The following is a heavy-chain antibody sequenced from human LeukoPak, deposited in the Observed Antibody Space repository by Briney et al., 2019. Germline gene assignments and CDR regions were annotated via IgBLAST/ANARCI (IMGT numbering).Heavy chain of an antibody. D-gene: IGHD3-10*01. CDR3: ARVHGDKGHPSP. J-gene: IGHJ5*02. V-gene: IGHV1-69*04. Sequence: SVKVSCKASGGTFSSYAISWVRQAPGQGLEWMGRIIPILGIANYAQKFQGRVTITADKSTSTAYMELSSLRSEDTAVYYCARVHGDKGHPSPWGQGTLATVSS. CDR2: IIPILGIA. CDR1: GGTFSSYA.